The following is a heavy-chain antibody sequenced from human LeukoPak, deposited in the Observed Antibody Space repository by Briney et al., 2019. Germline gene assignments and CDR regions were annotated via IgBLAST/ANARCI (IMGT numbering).Heavy chain of an antibody. Sequence: GGSLRLSCAASGFTFSSYSMNWVSQAPGKGLEWVSSISSSSSYIYYADSVKGRFTISRDNAKNTLYLEMNSLRAEDTAVYYCARDRYCTTTRCSDYWGQGTLVTVSS. V-gene: IGHV3-21*01. D-gene: IGHD2-2*01. CDR3: ARDRYCTTTRCSDY. J-gene: IGHJ4*02. CDR2: ISSSSSYI. CDR1: GFTFSSYS.